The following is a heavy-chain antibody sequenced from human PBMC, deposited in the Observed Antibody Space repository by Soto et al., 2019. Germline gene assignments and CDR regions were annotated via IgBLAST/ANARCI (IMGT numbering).Heavy chain of an antibody. CDR1: GGSISSGGYY. J-gene: IGHJ4*02. CDR2: IYYSGSN. CDR3: ARERASRDYYDSSGPTGHFDY. D-gene: IGHD3-22*01. Sequence: QVQLQESGPGLVKPSQTLSLTCTVSGGSISSGGYYWSWIRQHPGKGLEWIGYIYYSGSNYYNPSRQSRVTISVDTSKNQFPLKLSSVPAAGTAVYYCARERASRDYYDSSGPTGHFDYWGQGTLVTVSS. V-gene: IGHV4-31*03.